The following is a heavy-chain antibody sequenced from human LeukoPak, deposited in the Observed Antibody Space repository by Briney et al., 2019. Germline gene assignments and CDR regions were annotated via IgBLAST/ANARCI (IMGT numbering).Heavy chain of an antibody. CDR3: AGALVVVSDAFDI. J-gene: IGHJ3*02. D-gene: IGHD3-22*01. Sequence: SETLSLTCTVSGGSISSYYWSWIRQPPGQGLEWIGYIYYSGSTNYNPSLKSRVTISVDTSKNQFSLKLSSVTAADTAVYYCAGALVVVSDAFDIWGQGTMVTVSS. V-gene: IGHV4-59*01. CDR2: IYYSGST. CDR1: GGSISSYY.